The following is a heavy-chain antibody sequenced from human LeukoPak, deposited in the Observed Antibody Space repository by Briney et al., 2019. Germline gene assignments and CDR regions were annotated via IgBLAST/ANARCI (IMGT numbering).Heavy chain of an antibody. CDR1: GYTFTSYD. D-gene: IGHD3-22*01. CDR2: MNPNSGNT. J-gene: IGHJ5*02. V-gene: IGHV1-8*01. CDR3: AREYYDSSGYYNWFDP. Sequence: ASVKVSCKASGYTFTSYDINWVRQATGQGLEWMGWMNPNSGNTGYAQKFQGRVTMTRDTSISTAYMELSRLRSDDTAVYYCAREYYDSSGYYNWFDPWGQGTLVTVSS.